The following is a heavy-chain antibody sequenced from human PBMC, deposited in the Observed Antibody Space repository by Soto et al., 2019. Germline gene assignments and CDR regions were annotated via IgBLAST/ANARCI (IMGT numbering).Heavy chain of an antibody. J-gene: IGHJ4*02. CDR1: GYTFTTHG. V-gene: IGHV1-18*04. CDR2: ISAYNGNT. Sequence: ASVKVSPKPSGYTFTTHGISCLRQAPPQPLEWMGWISAYNGNTNYAQKLQGSVTMTTDTSTSTAYMELRSLRSDDTAVYYCAREFQYCGGDCNIAFDYWGQGTLVTVSS. CDR3: AREFQYCGGDCNIAFDY. D-gene: IGHD2-21*02.